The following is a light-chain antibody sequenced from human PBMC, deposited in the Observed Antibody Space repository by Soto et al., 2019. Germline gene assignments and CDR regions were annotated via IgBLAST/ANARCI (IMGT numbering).Light chain of an antibody. Sequence: EIVVTVSPGTLTLSPGERATLSCRASQSVSSSYLAWYQQKPGQAPRLLIYGASSRATGIPDRFSGSGSGTDFTLTISRLEPEDFAVYYCQQYGSSPPWTFGQGTKVDIK. J-gene: IGKJ1*01. V-gene: IGKV3-20*01. CDR3: QQYGSSPPWT. CDR1: QSVSSSY. CDR2: GAS.